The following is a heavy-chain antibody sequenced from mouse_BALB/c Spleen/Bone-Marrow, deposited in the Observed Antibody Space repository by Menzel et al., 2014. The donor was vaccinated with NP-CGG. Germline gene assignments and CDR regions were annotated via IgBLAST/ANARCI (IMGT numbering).Heavy chain of an antibody. CDR1: GYTFTRYW. V-gene: IGHV1-69*02. D-gene: IGHD2-1*01. CDR3: ARSGGNYVAWFVY. Sequence: QVQLQQSGAEVVKPGAPVKLSCKASGYTFTRYWMHWVRQRPGRGLEWIGKIDPSDSETHYNHEFKDKATLTVNKSSSTAYIQLSSLTSEDSAVYFCARSGGNYVAWFVYWGQGTLATVSP. CDR2: IDPSDSET. J-gene: IGHJ3*01.